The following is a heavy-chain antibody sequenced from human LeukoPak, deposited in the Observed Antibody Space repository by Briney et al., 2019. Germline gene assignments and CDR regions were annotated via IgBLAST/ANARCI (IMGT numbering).Heavy chain of an antibody. CDR1: GYTFTSYG. J-gene: IGHJ4*02. V-gene: IGHV1-18*01. D-gene: IGHD5-12*01. CDR3: AVALSDAHFDY. Sequence: GASVNVSCKASGYTFTSYGISWVRQAPGQGLELMGWISAYIGNTNYAQKLQGRATITTDTSTSTVYMELRSLRSDDTAVYYCAVALSDAHFDYWGQGTLVTVSS. CDR2: ISAYIGNT.